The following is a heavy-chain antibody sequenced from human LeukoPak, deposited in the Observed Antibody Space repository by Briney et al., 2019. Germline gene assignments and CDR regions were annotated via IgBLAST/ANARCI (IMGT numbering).Heavy chain of an antibody. D-gene: IGHD3-9*01. CDR1: GDSVSSNSAA. V-gene: IGHV6-1*01. CDR2: TYYRSKWYN. CDR3: ARDLYDILTGYYPAFYYYYGMDV. Sequence: SQTLSLTCAISGDSVSSNSAAWIWIRQSPSRGLEWLGRTYYRSKWYNDYAVSVKSRITINPDTSKNQFSLQLNSVTPEDTAVYYCARDLYDILTGYYPAFYYYYGMDVRGQGTTVTVSS. J-gene: IGHJ6*02.